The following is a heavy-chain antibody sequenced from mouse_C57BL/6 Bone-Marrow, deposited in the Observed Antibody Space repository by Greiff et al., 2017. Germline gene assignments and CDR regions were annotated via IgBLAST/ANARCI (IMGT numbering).Heavy chain of an antibody. CDR1: GFNIKDYY. CDR3: AYIVPPPNGG. V-gene: IGHV14-2*01. D-gene: IGHD2-12*01. J-gene: IGHJ3*01. Sequence: EVQLQQSGAELVKPGASVKLSCTASGFNIKDYYMHWVKQRTEQGLEWIGRIDPEDGETKYASKFQGKATITADTSSNTAYLQLSSLTSEDTAVYYCAYIVPPPNGGWGQGTLVTVSA. CDR2: IDPEDGET.